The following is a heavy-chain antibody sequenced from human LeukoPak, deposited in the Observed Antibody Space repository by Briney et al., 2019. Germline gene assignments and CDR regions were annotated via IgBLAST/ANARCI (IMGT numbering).Heavy chain of an antibody. Sequence: ASVKVSCNASGYTFTGYYMHWVRQAPGPGLEGMGWINPNSGGTNYAQKFQGRVTITRDTSISTAYMELSRLRSDDTAVYYCARDWLAYCGGDCYSDYYYYMDVWGKGTTVTVSS. CDR1: GYTFTGYY. J-gene: IGHJ6*03. D-gene: IGHD2-21*02. CDR3: ARDWLAYCGGDCYSDYYYYMDV. V-gene: IGHV1-2*02. CDR2: INPNSGGT.